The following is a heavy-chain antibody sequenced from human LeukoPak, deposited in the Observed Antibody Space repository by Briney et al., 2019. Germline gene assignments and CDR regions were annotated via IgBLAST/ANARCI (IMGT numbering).Heavy chain of an antibody. CDR1: GYTFTSYD. Sequence: SENVSCKSSGYTFTSYDINWVRQPTAQGLEWMGWMNPNSGNTGYAQKFQGRVTVTRNTSIGTAYMELRSLRSEHTAVYYCASHWGYGSSGSFDYWGQGTLVTVSS. CDR2: MNPNSGNT. CDR3: ASHWGYGSSGSFDY. V-gene: IGHV1-8*02. J-gene: IGHJ4*02. D-gene: IGHD6-6*01.